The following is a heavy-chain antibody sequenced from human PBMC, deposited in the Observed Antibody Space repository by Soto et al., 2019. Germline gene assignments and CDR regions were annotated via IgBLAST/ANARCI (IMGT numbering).Heavy chain of an antibody. V-gene: IGHV3-48*02. Sequence: EVQLVESGGGLVQPGGSLRLSCAASGFTFSSYSMNWVRQAPGKGLEWVSYISSSSSTIYYADSVKGRFTISRDNAKNSLYLQMNSLRDEDTAVYYCARARGFYSGSERGGLGMDVWGQGTTVTVSS. D-gene: IGHD1-26*01. CDR3: ARARGFYSGSERGGLGMDV. J-gene: IGHJ6*02. CDR1: GFTFSSYS. CDR2: ISSSSSTI.